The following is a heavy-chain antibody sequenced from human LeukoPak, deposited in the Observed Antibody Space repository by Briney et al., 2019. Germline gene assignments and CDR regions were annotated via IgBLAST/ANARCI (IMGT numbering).Heavy chain of an antibody. D-gene: IGHD5-12*01. CDR1: GGSMSSYY. Sequence: PSDTLSLTCTVSGGSMSSYYWSWPPQPPGKGLEGWGYTYYSGSTHYHPSPKSRVTISVDTSKNPFSLKLSSVTAADTAVYYCARPTSSGYDAFDIWGQGTMVTVSS. V-gene: IGHV4-59*08. J-gene: IGHJ3*02. CDR3: ARPTSSGYDAFDI. CDR2: TYYSGST.